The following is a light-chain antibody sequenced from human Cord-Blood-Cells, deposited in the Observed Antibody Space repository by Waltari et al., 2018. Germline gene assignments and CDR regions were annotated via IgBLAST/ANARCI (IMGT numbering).Light chain of an antibody. V-gene: IGLV2-14*01. Sequence: QYALTQPASVSGSPGQSITISCTGTSSDVGGYNSLPCYQQHPGKAPNLMIYDVSNRPAGVSNRFSGSKSGNTASLTISGLQAEDEADYYCSSYTSSSTLVFVTGTKVTVL. CDR3: SSYTSSSTLV. CDR2: DVS. CDR1: SSDVGGYNS. J-gene: IGLJ1*01.